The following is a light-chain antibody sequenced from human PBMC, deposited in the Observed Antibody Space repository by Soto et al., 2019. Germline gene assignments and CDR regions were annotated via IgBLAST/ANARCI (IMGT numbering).Light chain of an antibody. J-gene: IGLJ2*01. CDR2: EVT. CDR3: CSYARSGTPV. CDR1: SSDIGGYNY. V-gene: IGLV2-14*01. Sequence: QSALTQPASVSGSPGQSITMSCTGASSDIGGYNYVSWYRQHPGEAPKLMIYEVTNRPSGVSNRFSGSKSGNTASLTISGLQSEDEADYYCCSYARSGTPVFGGGTKLTVL.